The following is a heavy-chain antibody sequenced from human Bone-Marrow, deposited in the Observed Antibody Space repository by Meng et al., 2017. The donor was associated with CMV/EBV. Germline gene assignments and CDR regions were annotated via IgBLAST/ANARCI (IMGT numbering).Heavy chain of an antibody. D-gene: IGHD6-19*01. CDR1: GFTFSSYW. CDR3: ARDGSSDAFDI. CDR2: IKQDGSEK. Sequence: GESLKISCAASGFTFSSYWMSWVRQAPGKGLEWVANIKQDGSEKYYVDSVKGRFTISRDNAKNSLYLQMNSLRAEDTAVYYCARDGSSDAFDIWGQGKMVTVSS. J-gene: IGHJ3*02. V-gene: IGHV3-7*01.